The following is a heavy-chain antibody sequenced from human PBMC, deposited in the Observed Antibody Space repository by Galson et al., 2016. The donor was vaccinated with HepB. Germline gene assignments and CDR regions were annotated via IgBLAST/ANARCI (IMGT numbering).Heavy chain of an antibody. CDR1: DGPFNGYY. V-gene: IGHV4-34*01. CDR3: ARGVYYGSGTYYHYYYGMDV. CDR2: INHSGRT. D-gene: IGHD3-10*01. J-gene: IGHJ6*02. Sequence: ETLSLTCVIYDGPFNGYYWTWIRQSPEKGLEWIGEINHSGRTNDNPSLRSPVSISADRSKNEFYLKLSSVTAADTAVYYCARGVYYGSGTYYHYYYGMDVWGQGTTVTVSS.